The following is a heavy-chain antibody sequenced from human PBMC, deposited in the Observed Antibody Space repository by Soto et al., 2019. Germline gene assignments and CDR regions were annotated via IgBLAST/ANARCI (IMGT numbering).Heavy chain of an antibody. V-gene: IGHV3-23*01. CDR1: GFTCSSYA. CDR3: AKAPGIAARPFPFDY. J-gene: IGHJ4*02. D-gene: IGHD6-6*01. CDR2: ISGSGGST. Sequence: GGSLRLSCAASGFTCSSYAMSWVSQAPGKGLEWVSAISGSGGSTYYADSVKGRFTISRDNSKNTLYLQMNSLRAEDTAVYYCAKAPGIAARPFPFDYRGQGTLVTVSS.